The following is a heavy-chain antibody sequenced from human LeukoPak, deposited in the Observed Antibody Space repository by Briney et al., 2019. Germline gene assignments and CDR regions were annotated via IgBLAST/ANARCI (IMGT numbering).Heavy chain of an antibody. J-gene: IGHJ4*02. V-gene: IGHV3-48*03. D-gene: IGHD6-19*01. CDR2: ISSSGSTI. Sequence: GGSLRLSCAASGFTFSSYEMNRVRQAPGKGLEWVSYISSSGSTIYYADSVKGRFTISRDNAKNSLYLQMNSLRAEDTAVYYCARVAGYSSGWLAFDYWGQGTLVTVSS. CDR1: GFTFSSYE. CDR3: ARVAGYSSGWLAFDY.